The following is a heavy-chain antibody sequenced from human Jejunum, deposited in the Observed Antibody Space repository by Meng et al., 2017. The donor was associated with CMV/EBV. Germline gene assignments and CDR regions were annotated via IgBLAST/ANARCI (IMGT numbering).Heavy chain of an antibody. CDR1: GGSIRSGDYF. Sequence: GGSIRSGDYFWGWIRQPPGKGLEWIGSIFHSGNTYHNPSLQSRVTISVDTSKNQFSLRLTSVTAADTAVYYCARDMGQQLVPVSFDYWGQGTLVTVSS. J-gene: IGHJ4*02. CDR3: ARDMGQQLVPVSFDY. CDR2: IFHSGNT. D-gene: IGHD6-13*01. V-gene: IGHV4-39*07.